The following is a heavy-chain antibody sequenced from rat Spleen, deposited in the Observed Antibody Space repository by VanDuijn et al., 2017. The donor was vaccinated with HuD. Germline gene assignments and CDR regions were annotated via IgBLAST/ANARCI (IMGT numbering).Heavy chain of an antibody. D-gene: IGHD1-10*01. Sequence: EVQLVESDGGLVRPGRSLKLSCAASGFIFSDHYVAWVRQVPGKGLDWVASVTKDGGSLFYRDSVKGRFTVSRDNAKSTLYLQMNSLRSEDTATYYCARPHNYRYVMDAWGQGTSVTVSS. J-gene: IGHJ4*01. CDR3: ARPHNYRYVMDA. CDR1: GFIFSDHY. V-gene: IGHV5-22*01. CDR2: VTKDGGSL.